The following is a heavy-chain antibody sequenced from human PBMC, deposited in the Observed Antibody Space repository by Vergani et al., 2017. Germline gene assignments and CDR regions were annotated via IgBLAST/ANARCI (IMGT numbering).Heavy chain of an antibody. D-gene: IGHD2-21*02. J-gene: IGHJ4*02. Sequence: QLQLQESGPGLVKPSETLYITCTVSGGSISSSSYYWGWLRQPPGTGLEWIGSIHYSGSTYYNPPHKSRVTISVDTSKNQFSLNLSSVTAADTAVYYCARHLGIVVVTATLGIDYWGQGTLVTVSS. CDR1: GGSISSSSYY. CDR3: ARHLGIVVVTATLGIDY. CDR2: IHYSGST. V-gene: IGHV4-39*01.